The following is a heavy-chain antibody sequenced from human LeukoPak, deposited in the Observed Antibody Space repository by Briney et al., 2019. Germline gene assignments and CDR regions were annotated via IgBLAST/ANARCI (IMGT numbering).Heavy chain of an antibody. V-gene: IGHV1-18*01. J-gene: IGHJ4*02. Sequence: GASVNVSCKASGYTFTSYSITWVRQAPGQGREWMGWISAHNNNTNYAQKLQGRVTMTTDTSTSTAYMELWSLRSDDTAVYYCARGLDGSGKETDYWGQGTLVTVSS. CDR3: ARGLDGSGKETDY. D-gene: IGHD3-10*01. CDR2: ISAHNNNT. CDR1: GYTFTSYS.